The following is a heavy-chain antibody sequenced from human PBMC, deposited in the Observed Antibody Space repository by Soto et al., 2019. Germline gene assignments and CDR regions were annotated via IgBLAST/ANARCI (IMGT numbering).Heavy chain of an antibody. CDR2: IIGRGGST. D-gene: IGHD6-19*01. CDR3: AIYSSGWYPLDY. J-gene: IGHJ4*02. CDR1: GFTFSSYA. Sequence: GGSLRLSCAASGFTFSSYAMSWVRQAPGKGLEWVSTIIGRGGSTYYADSVKGRFTISRDNSKNTLYLQMNSLRAEDTAIYYCAIYSSGWYPLDYWGQGTLVTVSS. V-gene: IGHV3-23*01.